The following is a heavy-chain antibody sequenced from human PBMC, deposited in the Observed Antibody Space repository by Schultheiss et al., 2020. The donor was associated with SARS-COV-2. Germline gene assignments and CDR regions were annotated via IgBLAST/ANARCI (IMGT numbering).Heavy chain of an antibody. Sequence: SQTLSLTCAVSGGSISSGGYYWSWIRQPPGKGLEWIGEINHSGSTNYNPSLKSRVTISVDTSKNQFSLKLSSVTAADTAVYYCAKDIEYGSGIYIFDSWGQGTLVTVSS. CDR3: AKDIEYGSGIYIFDS. CDR2: INHSGST. J-gene: IGHJ4*02. V-gene: IGHV4-34*01. CDR1: GGSISSGGYY. D-gene: IGHD3-10*01.